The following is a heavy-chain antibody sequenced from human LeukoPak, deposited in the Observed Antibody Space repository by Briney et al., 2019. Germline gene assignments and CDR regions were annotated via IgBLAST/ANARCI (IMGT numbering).Heavy chain of an antibody. Sequence: GGSLRLSCAASGFTFSSYAMSWVRQAPEKGLEWVSAISGSGGSTYYADSVKGRFTISRDNSKNTLYLQMNSLRAEDTAVYYCAKDHYGSGSYPDYWGQGTLVTVSS. CDR1: GFTFSSYA. CDR2: ISGSGGST. J-gene: IGHJ4*02. D-gene: IGHD3-10*01. CDR3: AKDHYGSGSYPDY. V-gene: IGHV3-23*01.